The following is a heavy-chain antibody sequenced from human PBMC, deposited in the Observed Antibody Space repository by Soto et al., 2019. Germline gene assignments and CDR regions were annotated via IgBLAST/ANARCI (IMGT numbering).Heavy chain of an antibody. V-gene: IGHV3-53*01. Sequence: EVQLVESGGGLIQPGGSLRLSCAASGFTVSSNYMSWVRQAPGKGLEWVSVIYSGGSTYYADSVKGRFTISRDNSKNTLYLQRNSLRAEGTAVYYCARHITMDPLLLYWGQGTLVTVSS. J-gene: IGHJ4*02. CDR1: GFTVSSNY. CDR2: IYSGGST. D-gene: IGHD3-10*01. CDR3: ARHITMDPLLLY.